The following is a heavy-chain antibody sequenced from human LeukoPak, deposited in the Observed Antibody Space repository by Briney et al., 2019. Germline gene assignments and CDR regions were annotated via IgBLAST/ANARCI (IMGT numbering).Heavy chain of an antibody. CDR2: ISYDGSNK. CDR3: APGGYYDSSGYSSEADY. V-gene: IGHV3-30*03. CDR1: GFTFSSYG. D-gene: IGHD3-22*01. J-gene: IGHJ4*02. Sequence: GGSLRLSCAASGFTFSSYGMHWVRQAPGKGLEWVAVISYDGSNKYYADSVKGRFTISRDNSKNTLYLQMNSLRAEDTAVYYCAPGGYYDSSGYSSEADYWGQGTLVTVSS.